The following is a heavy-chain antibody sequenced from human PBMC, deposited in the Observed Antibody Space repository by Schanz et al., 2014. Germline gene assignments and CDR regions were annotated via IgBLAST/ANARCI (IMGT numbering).Heavy chain of an antibody. D-gene: IGHD6-13*01. J-gene: IGHJ4*02. Sequence: QVQLQQGGAGLVKPSQTLSLTCAVSGGSISSGGYTWSWIRQPPGKGLEWIGYIYYSGSTYYNPSLKSRVTISVDTSKTQFSLMLGSVTAADTAVYYCARAAGPVDYWGQGTLVTVSS. CDR3: ARAAGPVDY. CDR2: IYYSGST. V-gene: IGHV4-30-4*07. CDR1: GGSISSGGYT.